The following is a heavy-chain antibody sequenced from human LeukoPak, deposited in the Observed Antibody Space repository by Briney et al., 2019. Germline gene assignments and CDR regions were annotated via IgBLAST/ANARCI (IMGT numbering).Heavy chain of an antibody. J-gene: IGHJ4*02. Sequence: PGGSLRLSCAASGFTVSSNYMSWVRQAPGKGLEWVSVIYSGGSTYYADSVKGRFTISRGNSKNTLYLQMNSLRAEDTAVYYCARDFPPHGYSGSSRWGQGTLVTVSS. CDR2: IYSGGST. V-gene: IGHV3-53*01. D-gene: IGHD1-26*01. CDR1: GFTVSSNY. CDR3: ARDFPPHGYSGSSR.